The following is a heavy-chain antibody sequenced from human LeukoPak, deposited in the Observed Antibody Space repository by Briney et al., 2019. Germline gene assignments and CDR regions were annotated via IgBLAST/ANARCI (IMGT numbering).Heavy chain of an antibody. CDR1: GFTFSSYS. CDR2: ISSSSSYI. V-gene: IGHV3-21*01. CDR3: AREYSGSYLY. Sequence: PGGSLRLSCAASGFTFSSYSMNWVRQAPGKGLEWVSSISSSSSYIYYADSVKGRFTISRDNSKNTLYLQMNSPRAEDTAVYYCAREYSGSYLYWGQGTLVTVSS. J-gene: IGHJ4*02. D-gene: IGHD1-26*01.